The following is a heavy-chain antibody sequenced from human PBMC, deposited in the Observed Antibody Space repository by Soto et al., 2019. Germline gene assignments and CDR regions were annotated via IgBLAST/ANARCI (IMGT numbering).Heavy chain of an antibody. CDR1: GFTFTSFA. D-gene: IGHD3-3*01. CDR3: AKDSWAIFGVPAGEYYAMDV. Sequence: GGSLRLSCAASGFTFTSFAMSWVRQAPGKGLEWVSAISGSGGTTYYSDSVKGRFTISRDNSKNTVYLQMNDLRVEDAAEYFCAKDSWAIFGVPAGEYYAMDVWGQGTTVTVSS. V-gene: IGHV3-23*01. CDR2: ISGSGGTT. J-gene: IGHJ6*02.